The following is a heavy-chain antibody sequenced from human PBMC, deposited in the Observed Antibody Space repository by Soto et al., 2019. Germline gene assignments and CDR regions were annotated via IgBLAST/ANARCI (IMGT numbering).Heavy chain of an antibody. CDR3: AGGVDAMYYYYGMDV. V-gene: IGHV3-23*01. CDR2: LSGSGDST. D-gene: IGHD3-16*01. Sequence: EVQLLESGGGMVQPGGSLRLSCAASGFTFRSYAMTWVRQAPGKGLQWVSVLSGSGDSTYYADSVKGRFTISRDNYKNTLYLQINSLRADDTAVYYCAGGVDAMYYYYGMDVWGQGTTVTVSS. CDR1: GFTFRSYA. J-gene: IGHJ6*02.